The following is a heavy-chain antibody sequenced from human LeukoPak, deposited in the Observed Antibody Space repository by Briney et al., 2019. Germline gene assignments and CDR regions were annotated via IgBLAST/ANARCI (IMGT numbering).Heavy chain of an antibody. CDR2: TYYRSKWYN. CDR1: GDSVSSNSAA. Sequence: SQTLSLTCAISGDSVSSNSAAWNWIRQSPSRGLEWLGRTYYRSKWYNDYAVSVKSRININPDTSKNQFSLQLNSVTPEDTAVYYCAWSPLDCSGGSCYPGDWFDPWGQGTLVTVSS. V-gene: IGHV6-1*01. J-gene: IGHJ5*02. D-gene: IGHD2-15*01. CDR3: AWSPLDCSGGSCYPGDWFDP.